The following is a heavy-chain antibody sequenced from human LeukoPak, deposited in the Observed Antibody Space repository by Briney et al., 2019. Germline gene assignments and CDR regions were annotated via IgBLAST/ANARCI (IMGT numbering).Heavy chain of an antibody. D-gene: IGHD2-8*01. CDR1: GFPFSSYA. Sequence: PGRSLRLSCAASGFPFSSYAMHWVRQAPGKGLEYVSAISSNGGSTYYADSVKGRFTISRDNSKNTLYLQMSSLRAEDTAVYYCVKGVGYCTGFSPFEWCMLNYYYYGMDVWGQGTTVTVSS. CDR2: ISSNGGST. J-gene: IGHJ6*02. CDR3: VKGVGYCTGFSPFEWCMLNYYYYGMDV. V-gene: IGHV3-64D*09.